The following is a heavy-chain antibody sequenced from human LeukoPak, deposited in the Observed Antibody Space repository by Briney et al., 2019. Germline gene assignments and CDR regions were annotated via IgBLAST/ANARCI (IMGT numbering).Heavy chain of an antibody. J-gene: IGHJ5*02. Sequence: ASVKVSCKASGGTFSTYAISWVRQTPGQGLEWMGWINPNSDGTNYAQKFQGRVTMTRDTSISTAYMELSRLRSDDTAVYYCARSSPIVVVPAAGNWFDPWGQGTLVTVSS. CDR1: GGTFSTYA. CDR2: INPNSDGT. CDR3: ARSSPIVVVPAAGNWFDP. D-gene: IGHD2-2*01. V-gene: IGHV1-2*02.